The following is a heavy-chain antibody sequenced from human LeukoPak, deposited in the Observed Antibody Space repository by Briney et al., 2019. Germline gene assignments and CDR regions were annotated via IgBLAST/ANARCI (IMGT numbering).Heavy chain of an antibody. J-gene: IGHJ1*01. CDR3: AREYKDYGGNSPLRYFQH. Sequence: PSETLSLTCTVSGGSISSSSYYWGWIRQPPGKGLEWIGSIYYSGSTYYNPSLKSRVTISVDTSKNQFSLKLSSVTAADTAVYYCAREYKDYGGNSPLRYFQHWGQGTLVTVSS. CDR2: IYYSGST. D-gene: IGHD4-23*01. V-gene: IGHV4-39*07. CDR1: GGSISSSSYY.